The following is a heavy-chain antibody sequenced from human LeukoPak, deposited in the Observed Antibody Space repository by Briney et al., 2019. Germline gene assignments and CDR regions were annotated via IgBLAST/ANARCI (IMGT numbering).Heavy chain of an antibody. D-gene: IGHD5-12*01. J-gene: IGHJ4*02. V-gene: IGHV4-34*01. CDR2: INHSGST. Sequence: SETLSLTCAVYGGSFSGYYWSWIRQPPGKGLEWIGEINHSGSTNYNPSLKSRVTTSVDTSKNQFSLKLSSVTAADTAVYYCARAAVATFGKGVRYYFDYWGQGTLVTVSS. CDR3: ARAAVATFGKGVRYYFDY. CDR1: GGSFSGYY.